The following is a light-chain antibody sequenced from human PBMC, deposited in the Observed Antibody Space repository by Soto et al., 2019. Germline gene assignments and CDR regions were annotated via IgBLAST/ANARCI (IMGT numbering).Light chain of an antibody. J-gene: IGKJ4*02. CDR1: QGIAPY. V-gene: IGKV1-27*01. CDR3: QKYTSAPLP. CDR2: ATS. Sequence: DVQMTQSPSSLSAFVGDRVTITCRASQGIAPYLAWFQQKPGKVPKLLIYATSTLQSGVPSRFSGSGSGTDFTLTITSLQPEDVATYYCQKYTSAPLPFGGGTKVDI.